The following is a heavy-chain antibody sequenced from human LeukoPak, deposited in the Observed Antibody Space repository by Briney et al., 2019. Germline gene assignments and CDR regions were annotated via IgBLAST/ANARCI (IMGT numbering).Heavy chain of an antibody. D-gene: IGHD3-22*01. V-gene: IGHV3-23*01. CDR3: AKENYYDSSGYFNWFDP. CDR2: ISGSGGST. CDR1: GFTFSSYW. J-gene: IGHJ5*02. Sequence: GGSLRLSCAASGFTFSSYWMNWARQAPGKGLEWVSAISGSGGSTYYADSVKGRFTISRDDSKNTLYLQMNSLRAEDTAVYYCAKENYYDSSGYFNWFDPWGQGTLVTVSS.